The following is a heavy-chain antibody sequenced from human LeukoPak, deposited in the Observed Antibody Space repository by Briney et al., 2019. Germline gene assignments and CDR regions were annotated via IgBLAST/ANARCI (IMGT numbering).Heavy chain of an antibody. CDR3: ATGVPRSVAGRYYYGMDV. Sequence: GASVKVSCKASGYTFTSYGISWVRQAPGQGLEWMGWISAYNGNTNYAQKLQGRVTMTEDTSTDTAYMELSSLRSEDTAVYYCATGVPRSVAGRYYYGMDVWGQGTTVTVSS. D-gene: IGHD6-19*01. J-gene: IGHJ6*02. CDR2: ISAYNGNT. CDR1: GYTFTSYG. V-gene: IGHV1-18*01.